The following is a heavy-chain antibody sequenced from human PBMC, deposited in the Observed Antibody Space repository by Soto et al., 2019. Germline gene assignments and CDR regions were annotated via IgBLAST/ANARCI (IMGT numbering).Heavy chain of an antibody. J-gene: IGHJ4*02. Sequence: QVQLVQSGAEVKKPGASVKVSCKASGYTFTSYAMHWVRQAPGQRLEWMGWINAGNGNTKYSQKFQGRVTITRDTSASTAYMELSSVRSEDTAVYYCATSYNWNSPADYWGQGTLVTVSS. CDR2: INAGNGNT. V-gene: IGHV1-3*01. CDR3: ATSYNWNSPADY. D-gene: IGHD1-7*01. CDR1: GYTFTSYA.